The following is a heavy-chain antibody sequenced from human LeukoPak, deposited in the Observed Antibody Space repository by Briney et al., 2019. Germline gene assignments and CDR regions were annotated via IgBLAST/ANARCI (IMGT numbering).Heavy chain of an antibody. CDR1: GFTFSSYA. V-gene: IGHV3-23*01. CDR3: AKNIAAPTTPFDY. J-gene: IGHJ4*02. Sequence: GGSLRLSCVASGFTFSSYAMHWVRQAPGKGREWVSGISGSGGTTYYADSVKGRFTISRDNSKNTLYLQMNYLRAEDTALYYCAKNIAAPTTPFDYWGQGTLVTVSS. CDR2: ISGSGGTT. D-gene: IGHD6-13*01.